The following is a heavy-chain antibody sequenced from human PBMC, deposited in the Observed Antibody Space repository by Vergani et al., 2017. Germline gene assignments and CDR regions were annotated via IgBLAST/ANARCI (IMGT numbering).Heavy chain of an antibody. CDR2: TSWNGGLK. D-gene: IGHD2-2*01. V-gene: IGHV3-9*01. CDR3: VKDLTPTVAVPGAIGFHI. CDR1: GFTFDDSA. J-gene: IGHJ3*02. Sequence: EVQMVESGGGLVQPGMSLRLSFVASGFTFDDSAVHWVRQAPGKGLEWVAGTSWNGGLKHYVDSVKGRFTIPRDNAENSLSLHMSSLRVEDTALYYCVKDLTPTVAVPGAIGFHIWGQGAMVIVSS.